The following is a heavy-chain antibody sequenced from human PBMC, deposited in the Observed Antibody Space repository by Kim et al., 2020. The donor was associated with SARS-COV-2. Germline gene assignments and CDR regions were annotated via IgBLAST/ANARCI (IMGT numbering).Heavy chain of an antibody. Sequence: GGSLRLSCAASGFTFSSYGMHWVRQAPGKGLEWVAVISYDGSNKYYADSVKGRFTISRDNSKNTLYLQMNSLRAEDTAVYYCARDPILGYCSGGSCYSWGYFDYWGQGTLVTVSS. J-gene: IGHJ4*02. V-gene: IGHV3-33*05. CDR3: ARDPILGYCSGGSCYSWGYFDY. CDR1: GFTFSSYG. D-gene: IGHD2-15*01. CDR2: ISYDGSNK.